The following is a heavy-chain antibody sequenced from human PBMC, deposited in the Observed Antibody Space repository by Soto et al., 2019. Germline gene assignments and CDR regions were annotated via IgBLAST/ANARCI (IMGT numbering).Heavy chain of an antibody. CDR3: ARDLCPLGSGSPCPTFGMDL. CDR1: GYTFTGHY. Sequence: ASVKVSCKASGYTFTGHYMHWVRQVSGRRLEFLGWLKPDNGGTYYAPKFQGRVTFTRDTSNTTAYMEMSGLHSDDTAVYFCARDLCPLGSGSPCPTFGMDLWGQGTTVTAP. CDR2: LKPDNGGT. V-gene: IGHV1-2*02. D-gene: IGHD3-10*01. J-gene: IGHJ6*02.